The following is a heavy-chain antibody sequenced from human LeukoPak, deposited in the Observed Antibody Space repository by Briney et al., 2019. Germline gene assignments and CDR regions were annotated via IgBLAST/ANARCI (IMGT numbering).Heavy chain of an antibody. V-gene: IGHV3-23*01. D-gene: IGHD3-9*01. CDR2: ITGSGTNT. CDR3: VIWGDYDVLTGYYVSDY. Sequence: PGGSLRLSCVASGFTFSNYAMSWVRQAPGKGLEWVSAITGSGTNTYYADSLKGRFAISRDNSKNTVFLQMNSLRHEDAAIYYCVIWGDYDVLTGYYVSDYWGQGTLVTVSS. J-gene: IGHJ4*02. CDR1: GFTFSNYA.